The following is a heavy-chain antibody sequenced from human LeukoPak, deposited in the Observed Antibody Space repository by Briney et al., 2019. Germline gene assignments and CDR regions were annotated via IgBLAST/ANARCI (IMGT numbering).Heavy chain of an antibody. CDR1: GGTFSSYA. CDR3: ASRGAARLDAFDI. Sequence: SVKVSCKASGGTFSSYAISWVRQAPGQGLEWMGGIIPIFGTANYAQKFQGRVTITTDESTSTAYMELSSLRSEDTAVYYCASRGAARLDAFDIWGQGTMVTVSS. D-gene: IGHD6-6*01. J-gene: IGHJ3*02. V-gene: IGHV1-69*05. CDR2: IIPIFGTA.